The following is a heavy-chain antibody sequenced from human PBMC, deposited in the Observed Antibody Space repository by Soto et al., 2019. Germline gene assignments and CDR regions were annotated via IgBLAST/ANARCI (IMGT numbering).Heavy chain of an antibody. CDR2: IWYDGSNK. CDR1: GFTFSSYG. V-gene: IGHV3-33*01. CDR3: ARGSVVGATTSWFDP. D-gene: IGHD1-26*01. Sequence: GGSLRLSCAASGFTFSSYGMHWVRQAPGKGLEWVAVIWYDGSNKYYADSVKGRFTISRDNSKNTLYLQMNSLRAEDTAVYYCARGSVVGATTSWFDPWGQGTLVTVSS. J-gene: IGHJ5*02.